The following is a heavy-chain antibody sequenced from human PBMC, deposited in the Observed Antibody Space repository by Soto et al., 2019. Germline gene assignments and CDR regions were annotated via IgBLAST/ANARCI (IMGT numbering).Heavy chain of an antibody. CDR2: VSYSGSN. J-gene: IGHJ4*02. V-gene: IGHV4-59*01. D-gene: IGHD5-18*01. CDR3: ASGQSRDGYNFFDY. CDR1: DVSISGYY. Sequence: SETLSLTCTVSDVSISGYYWSWIRQPPGKGLEWMGYVSYSGSNNYNPSLQSRVTISMDTSENQFSLRLTSVTAADTAMYYCASGQSRDGYNFFDYWGQGTLVAVSS.